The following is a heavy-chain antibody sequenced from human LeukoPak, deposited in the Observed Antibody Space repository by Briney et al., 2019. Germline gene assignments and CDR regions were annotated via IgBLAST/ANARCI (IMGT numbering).Heavy chain of an antibody. J-gene: IGHJ4*02. V-gene: IGHV3-48*04. CDR2: ISSSSSTI. Sequence: GGSLRLSCAASGFTFSSYSMNWVRQAPGKGLEWVSYISSSSSTIYYADSVKGRFTISRDNAKNSLYLQMNSLRAEDTAVYYCARDLGRTFDYWGQGTLVTVSS. CDR1: GFTFSSYS. CDR3: ARDLGRTFDY.